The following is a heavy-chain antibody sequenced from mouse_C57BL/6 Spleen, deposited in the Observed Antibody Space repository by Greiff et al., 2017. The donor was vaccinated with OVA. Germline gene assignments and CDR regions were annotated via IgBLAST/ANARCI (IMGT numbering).Heavy chain of an antibody. V-gene: IGHV5-17*01. Sequence: EVKLVESGGGLVKPGGSLKLSCAASGFTFSDYGMHWVRQAPEKGLEWVAYISSGSSNIYYADTVQGRFTIPRDNAKNTLFLQMTSLRSEDTAVYYCARFATMITTRAMDYWGQGTSVTVSA. CDR2: ISSGSSNI. D-gene: IGHD2-4*01. J-gene: IGHJ4*01. CDR1: GFTFSDYG. CDR3: ARFATMITTRAMDY.